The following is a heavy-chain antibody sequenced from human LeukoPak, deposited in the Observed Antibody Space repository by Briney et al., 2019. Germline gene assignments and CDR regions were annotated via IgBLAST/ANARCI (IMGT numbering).Heavy chain of an antibody. D-gene: IGHD4-17*01. V-gene: IGHV3-66*01. CDR3: ARTTVTAFDY. CDR2: IYSGGST. CDR1: GFTFENAW. J-gene: IGHJ4*02. Sequence: GGSLRLSCAASGFTFENAWMNWVRQAPGKGLEWVSVIYSGGSTYYADSVKGRFTISRDNSKNTLYLQMNSLRAEDTAVYYCARTTVTAFDYWGQGTLVTVSS.